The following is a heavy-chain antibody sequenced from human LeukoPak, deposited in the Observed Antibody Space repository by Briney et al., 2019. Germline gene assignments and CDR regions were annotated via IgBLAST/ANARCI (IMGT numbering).Heavy chain of an antibody. CDR3: AKGAYYYDSSGQYYFDY. CDR2: ISYDGSNK. J-gene: IGHJ4*02. D-gene: IGHD3-22*01. CDR1: GLTISRNA. Sequence: GGSLRLSCAASGLTISRNAMHWVRQAPGKGLEWVAVISYDGSNKYYADSVKGRFTISRDNSKNTLYMQMKSLRDEDTAVYYCAKGAYYYDSSGQYYFDYWGQGTLVTVSS. V-gene: IGHV3-30-3*01.